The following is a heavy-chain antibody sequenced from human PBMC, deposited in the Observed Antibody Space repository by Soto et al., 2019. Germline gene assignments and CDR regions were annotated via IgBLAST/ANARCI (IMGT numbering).Heavy chain of an antibody. CDR1: GGTFSSYA. J-gene: IGHJ6*02. CDR2: IIAIFGTA. CDR3: AKPQSIQDYYYGMDV. Sequence: VKVSCKASGGTFSSYAISWVRQAPGQGLEWMGGIIAIFGTADYAQKFQGRVTITADESTSTAYMELSSLRSEDTAVYYCAKPQSIQDYYYGMDVWGQGTTVTVSS. D-gene: IGHD6-6*01. V-gene: IGHV1-69*13.